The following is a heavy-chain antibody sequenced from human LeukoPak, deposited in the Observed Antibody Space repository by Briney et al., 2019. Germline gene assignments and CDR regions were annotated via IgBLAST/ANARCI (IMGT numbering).Heavy chain of an antibody. CDR3: ARQLRQQLVWNWFDL. J-gene: IGHJ5*02. D-gene: IGHD6-13*01. CDR1: GFTFSSYA. Sequence: GGSLRLSCAASGFTFSSYAMHWVRQAPGKGLERVAVISYDGSNKYYADSVKGRFTISRDNSKNTLYLQMNSLRAEDTAVYYCARQLRQQLVWNWFDLWGQGTLVTVSS. CDR2: ISYDGSNK. V-gene: IGHV3-30-3*01.